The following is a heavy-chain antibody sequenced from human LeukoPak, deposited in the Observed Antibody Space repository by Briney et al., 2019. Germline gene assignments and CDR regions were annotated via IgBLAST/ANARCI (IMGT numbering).Heavy chain of an antibody. Sequence: HPGGSLRLSCAASGFSFSTYSMNWVRQTPGKGLEWVSYISSRSSAIYYADPVKGRFTISRDNAKNSLYLQMKSLRAEDTAVYYCARDHHRRLYDSQARDTFDIWGQGTMVTVSS. CDR2: ISSRSSAI. V-gene: IGHV3-48*01. CDR3: ARDHHRRLYDSQARDTFDI. D-gene: IGHD3-22*01. CDR1: GFSFSTYS. J-gene: IGHJ3*02.